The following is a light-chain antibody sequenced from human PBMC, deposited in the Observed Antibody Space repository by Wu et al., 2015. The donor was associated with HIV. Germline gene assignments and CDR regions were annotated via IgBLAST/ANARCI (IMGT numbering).Light chain of an antibody. Sequence: EIVLTQFPATLSLSPGERATLSCRASQSVASFLAWYQQKPGQAPRLLIYDASNRATGIPARFSGSGSGTDFTLTISSLEPEDFAVYYCQQYNSWPPWTLAKGPRWKS. V-gene: IGKV3-11*01. J-gene: IGKJ1*01. CDR1: QSVASF. CDR3: QQYNSWPPWT. CDR2: DAS.